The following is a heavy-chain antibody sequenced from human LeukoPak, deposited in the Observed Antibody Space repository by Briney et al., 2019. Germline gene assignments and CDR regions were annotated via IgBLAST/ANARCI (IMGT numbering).Heavy chain of an antibody. CDR2: IGTAGDT. Sequence: PGGSLRLSCAASGFTFSSYDMHWVRHATGKGLEWVSAIGTAGDTYYPGSVKGRFTISRENAKNSLYLQMNSLRAGDTAVYYCARLAAAGLLYYYYGMDVWGQGTTVTVSS. CDR3: ARLAAAGLLYYYYGMDV. D-gene: IGHD6-13*01. CDR1: GFTFSSYD. V-gene: IGHV3-13*01. J-gene: IGHJ6*02.